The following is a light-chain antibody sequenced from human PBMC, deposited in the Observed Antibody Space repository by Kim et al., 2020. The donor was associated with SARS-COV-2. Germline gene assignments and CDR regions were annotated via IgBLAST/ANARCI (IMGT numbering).Light chain of an antibody. J-gene: IGKJ3*01. CDR1: QALNNTF. V-gene: IGKV3-20*01. CDR2: GTS. CDR3: QQYATFPIS. Sequence: PRERATPSCWACQALNNTFLSWYQPRPGQAPRLLIYGTSPRYPDIPDRFTGGGSGADVTLTVARLEPEDFAVYYCQQYATFPISFGPGTKVDVK.